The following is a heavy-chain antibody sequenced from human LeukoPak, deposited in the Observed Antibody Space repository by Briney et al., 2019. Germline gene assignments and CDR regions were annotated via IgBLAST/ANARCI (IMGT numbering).Heavy chain of an antibody. D-gene: IGHD3-3*01. J-gene: IGHJ6*03. V-gene: IGHV3-33*01. CDR2: IWYDGSNK. Sequence: GGSLRLSCAASGFTFSSYGMHWVRQAPGKGLEWVAVIWYDGSNKYYADSVKGRFTISRDNSKNTLYLQTNSLGAEDTAVYYCARENYDFWSGYLAYYYYMDVWGKGTTVTVSS. CDR1: GFTFSSYG. CDR3: ARENYDFWSGYLAYYYYMDV.